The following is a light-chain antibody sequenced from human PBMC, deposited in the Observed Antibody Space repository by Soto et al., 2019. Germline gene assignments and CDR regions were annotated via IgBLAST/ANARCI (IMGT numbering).Light chain of an antibody. J-gene: IGKJ2*01. V-gene: IGKV4-1*01. Sequence: DIVMTQSPDSLAVSLGERATINCKSSQRVLYSSNNKNYLAWYQQRPGQPPKLPIYWASTRESGVPDRFSGSGSGTDFTLTITSLQAEDVAVYYCQQYESTPPTFGQGTKLEIK. CDR3: QQYESTPPT. CDR1: QRVLYSSNNKNY. CDR2: WAS.